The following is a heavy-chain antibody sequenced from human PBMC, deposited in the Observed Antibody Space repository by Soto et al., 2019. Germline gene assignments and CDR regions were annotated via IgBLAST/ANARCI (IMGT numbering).Heavy chain of an antibody. CDR3: AKDQGIAASHGID. CDR2: ISNDGSDK. V-gene: IGHV3-30*18. CDR1: GFTFNNYG. J-gene: IGHJ3*01. D-gene: IGHD6-13*01. Sequence: QVQLVESGGGVVQPGRSLRLSCAASGFTFNNYGMHWVRQAPGKGLEWVAVISNDGSDKYCADSVKGRLTISRDNSKKTVYLQMNSLRAEDTAVYYCAKDQGIAASHGIDWGQGTMVTVSS.